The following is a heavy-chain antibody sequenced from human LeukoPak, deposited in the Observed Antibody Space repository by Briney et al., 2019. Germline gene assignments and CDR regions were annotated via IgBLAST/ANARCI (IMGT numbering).Heavy chain of an antibody. D-gene: IGHD3-10*01. CDR2: ISYDGSNK. CDR1: GFTFSSYA. V-gene: IGHV3-30*04. Sequence: PGGSLRLSCAASGFTFSSYAMHWVRQAPGKGLEWVAVISYDGSNKYYADSVKGRFTISRDNSKNTLYLQMNSLRAEDTAVYYCAKAPLNRGSGSYHWGQGTLVTVSS. J-gene: IGHJ4*02. CDR3: AKAPLNRGSGSYH.